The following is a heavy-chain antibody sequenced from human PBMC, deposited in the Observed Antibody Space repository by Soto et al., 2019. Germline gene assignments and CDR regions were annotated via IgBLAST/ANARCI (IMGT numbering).Heavy chain of an antibody. Sequence: PXETLSLTCAVYGGSFSGYYWSWIRQPPGKGLEWIGEINHSGSTNYNPSLKSRVTISVDTSKNQFSLKLSSVTAADTAVHYCARGVVRYYYYYYGMGVWGQGTTVTVSS. V-gene: IGHV4-34*01. CDR1: GGSFSGYY. J-gene: IGHJ6*02. CDR2: INHSGST. D-gene: IGHD3-10*01. CDR3: ARGVVRYYYYYYGMGV.